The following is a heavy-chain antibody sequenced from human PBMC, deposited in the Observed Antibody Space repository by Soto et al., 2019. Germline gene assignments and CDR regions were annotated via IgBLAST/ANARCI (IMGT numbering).Heavy chain of an antibody. D-gene: IGHD6-13*01. J-gene: IGHJ6*02. CDR3: VAESCSSSCYHLPAV. V-gene: IGHV1-58*02. Sequence: SVKVSCKASGFTFTSSAMQWVRQARGQRLEWIGWIVVGSGNTNYAQKFQERVTITRDMSTSTAYMELSSLRSEDTAVYYCVAESCSSSCYHLPAVWGQGTTVTVSS. CDR1: GFTFTSSA. CDR2: IVVGSGNT.